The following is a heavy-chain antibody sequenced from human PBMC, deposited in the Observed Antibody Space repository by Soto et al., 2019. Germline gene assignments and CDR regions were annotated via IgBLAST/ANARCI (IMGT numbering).Heavy chain of an antibody. CDR2: ISSSGSTI. V-gene: IGHV3-48*03. J-gene: IGHJ4*02. CDR3: ARGGGTVPSPGHFDY. D-gene: IGHD4-17*01. CDR1: GFTFSSYE. Sequence: ESGGGLVQPGGSLRLSCAASGFTFSSYEMNWVRQAPGKGLEWVSYISSSGSTIYYADSVKGRFTISRDNAKNSLYLQMNSLRAEDTAVYYCARGGGTVPSPGHFDYWGQGTLVTVSS.